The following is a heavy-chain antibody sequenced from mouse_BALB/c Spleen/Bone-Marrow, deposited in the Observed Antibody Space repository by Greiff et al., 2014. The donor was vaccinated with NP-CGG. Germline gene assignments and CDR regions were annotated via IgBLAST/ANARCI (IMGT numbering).Heavy chain of an antibody. CDR2: IYPSDSYT. J-gene: IGHJ3*01. V-gene: IGHV1-69*02. CDR1: GYTFTSYW. Sequence: VQLQQSGAELVRPGASVKLSCKASGYTFTSYWINWVKQRPGQGLEWIGNIYPSDSYTNYNQKFKDKATLTVDKSSSTAYIQLSSPTSGDSAFYYCTRKDYRGQGTLVTVSA. CDR3: TRKDY.